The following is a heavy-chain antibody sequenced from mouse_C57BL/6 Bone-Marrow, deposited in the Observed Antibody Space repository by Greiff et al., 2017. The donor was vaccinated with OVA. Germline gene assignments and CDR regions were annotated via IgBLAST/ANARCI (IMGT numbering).Heavy chain of an antibody. J-gene: IGHJ1*03. CDR1: EYEFPSHD. CDR3: AIHVCYSSSRYFDV. CDR2: INSDGGST. Sequence: EVQLVESGGGLVQPGESLKLSCESNEYEFPSHDMSWVRKTPEKRLELVAAINSDGGSTYYPDTMERRFIISSDNPKKTLYLQMSSLRSEDTTLWYSAIHVCYSSSRYFDVWGTGTTVTVSS. D-gene: IGHD1-1*01. V-gene: IGHV5-2*01.